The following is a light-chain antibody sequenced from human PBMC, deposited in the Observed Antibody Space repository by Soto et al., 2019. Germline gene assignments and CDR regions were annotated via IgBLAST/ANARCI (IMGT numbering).Light chain of an antibody. J-gene: IGLJ2*01. Sequence: QSVLTQPPSLSAAPGQKVTISSSGSSSNIGRNSVSWYQHLPGTAPKLLIYDNDKRPSGIPDRFSGSKSGTSATLGITGLQTGDEADYYCGAWDNSLTVVVFGGGTKVTVL. V-gene: IGLV1-51*01. CDR2: DND. CDR3: GAWDNSLTVVV. CDR1: SSNIGRNS.